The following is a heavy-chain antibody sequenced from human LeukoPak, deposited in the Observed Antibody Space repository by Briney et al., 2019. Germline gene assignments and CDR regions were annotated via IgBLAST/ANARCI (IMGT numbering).Heavy chain of an antibody. V-gene: IGHV3-11*01. Sequence: PGGSLRLSCAASGFSNYWMHWVRQAPGKGLEWLSYINIGGTNTHYADSVKGRFTISRDNAKRSLYLEMNNLRAEDTAVYYCATDGAGFDTWGQGVLVTVSS. CDR2: INIGGTNT. J-gene: IGHJ5*02. CDR3: ATDGAGFDT. CDR1: GFSNYW.